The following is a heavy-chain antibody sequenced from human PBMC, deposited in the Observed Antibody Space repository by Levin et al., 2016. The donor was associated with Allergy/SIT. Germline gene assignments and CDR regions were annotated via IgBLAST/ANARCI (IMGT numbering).Heavy chain of an antibody. J-gene: IGHJ6*02. CDR1: GFTFSDYY. V-gene: IGHV3-11*06. CDR3: ARELKQWPRGYGMDV. D-gene: IGHD6-19*01. CDR2: ISSSSSYT. Sequence: GESLKISCAASGFTFSDYYMSWIRQAPGKGLEWVSYISSSSSYTNYADSVKGRFTISRDNAKNSLYLQMNSLRAEDTAVYYCARELKQWPRGYGMDVWGQGTTVTVSS.